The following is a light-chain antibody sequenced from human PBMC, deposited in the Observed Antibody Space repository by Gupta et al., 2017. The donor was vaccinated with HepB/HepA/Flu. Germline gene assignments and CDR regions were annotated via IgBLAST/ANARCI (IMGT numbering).Light chain of an antibody. CDR2: NDD. V-gene: IGLV1-47*02. J-gene: IGLJ1*01. CDR1: SSNVGRDN. CDR3: AAWDNSRSGYV. Sequence: SVLTPPPSASGTPGQRVTISCSGSSSNVGRDNVYWYQQLPGTAPKHPIYNDDQRPSGVPDRFSGSKSGTSASLGISGLRSEDEADYYCAAWDNSRSGYVFGTGPRVTVL.